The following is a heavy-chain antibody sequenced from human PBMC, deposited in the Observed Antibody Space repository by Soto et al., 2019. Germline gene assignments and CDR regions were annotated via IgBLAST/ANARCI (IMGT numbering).Heavy chain of an antibody. V-gene: IGHV4-31*03. CDR2: IYYSGST. Sequence: QVQLQESGPGLVKPSQTLSLTCTVSGGSISSGGYYWSWIRQHPGKGLEWIGYIYYSGSTYYNPSLKSRVTISVDTSKNQFSLKLSPVTAADTAVYYCARYHTQLERRWDNWFDPWGQGTLVTVSS. CDR1: GGSISSGGYY. J-gene: IGHJ5*02. D-gene: IGHD1-1*01. CDR3: ARYHTQLERRWDNWFDP.